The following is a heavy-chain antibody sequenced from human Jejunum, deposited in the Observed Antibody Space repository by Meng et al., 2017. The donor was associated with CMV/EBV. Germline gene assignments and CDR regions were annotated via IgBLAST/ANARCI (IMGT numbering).Heavy chain of an antibody. D-gene: IGHD2-2*01. V-gene: IGHV3-11*04. J-gene: IGHJ6*02. CDR2: ISSGGSTI. CDR1: Y. CDR3: ARDLFDCSSTICPDYNYYGMDV. Sequence: YMSWIRQAPGKGLEWVSYISSGGSTIYYANSVKGRVTISRDNAKNRLYLQTSSLRSEDTAVYYCARDLFDCSSTICPDYNYYGMDVWGQGTTVTVSS.